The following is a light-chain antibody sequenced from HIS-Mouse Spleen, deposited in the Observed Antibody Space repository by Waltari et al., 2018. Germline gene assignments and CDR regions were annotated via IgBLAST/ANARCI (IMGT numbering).Light chain of an antibody. CDR3: CSYAGSYTYVV. Sequence: QSALTQPRSVSGSPGQSVTISCTGTSSDVGGYNYVSWYQQHPGKPPKLMIYDVSKRPSGVPDRFSGSKSGNTASLTISGLQAEDEADYYCCSYAGSYTYVVFGGGTKLTVL. J-gene: IGLJ2*01. CDR1: SSDVGGYNY. V-gene: IGLV2-11*01. CDR2: DVS.